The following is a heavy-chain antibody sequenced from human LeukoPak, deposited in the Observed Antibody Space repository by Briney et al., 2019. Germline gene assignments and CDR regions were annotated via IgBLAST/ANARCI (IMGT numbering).Heavy chain of an antibody. Sequence: PSETLSLTCTVSGGSISSYYWSWIRQPAGKGLEWIGRIYTSGSTNYNPSLKSRVTMSVDTSKTRSSLKLSSVTAADTAVYYCARGPYGSGSFGMDVWGQGTTVTVSS. CDR3: ARGPYGSGSFGMDV. D-gene: IGHD3-10*01. V-gene: IGHV4-4*07. CDR1: GGSISSYY. CDR2: IYTSGST. J-gene: IGHJ6*02.